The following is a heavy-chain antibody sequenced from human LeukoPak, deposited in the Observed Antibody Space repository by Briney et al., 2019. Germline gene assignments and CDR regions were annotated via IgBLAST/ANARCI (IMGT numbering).Heavy chain of an antibody. CDR3: ARGRGRITMVRGVITNWFDP. D-gene: IGHD3-10*01. Sequence: ASVKVSCKASGYTFTSYDINWVRQATGQGLEWMGWMNPNSGNTGYAQKFQGRVTITRNTSISTAYMELSSLRSEDTAVYYCARGRGRITMVRGVITNWFDPWGQGTLVTVSS. CDR2: MNPNSGNT. J-gene: IGHJ5*02. V-gene: IGHV1-8*03. CDR1: GYTFTSYD.